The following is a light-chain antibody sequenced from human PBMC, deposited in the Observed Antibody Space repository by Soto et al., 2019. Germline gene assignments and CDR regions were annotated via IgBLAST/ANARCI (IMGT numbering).Light chain of an antibody. Sequence: QPVLTQSPSASASLGASVKLTCTLSSGHNSYAIAWHQQQPEKGPRYVMKINNDGSHIKGDGIPDRFSGSSSGAERYLTISSLQSEDDADYYCQTWGTGPWVFGGGTKLTVL. J-gene: IGLJ3*02. CDR3: QTWGTGPWV. V-gene: IGLV4-69*02. CDR1: SGHNSYA. CDR2: INNDGSH.